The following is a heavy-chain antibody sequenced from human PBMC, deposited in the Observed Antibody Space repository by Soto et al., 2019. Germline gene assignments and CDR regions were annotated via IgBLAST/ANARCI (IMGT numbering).Heavy chain of an antibody. D-gene: IGHD3-10*01. J-gene: IGHJ6*02. CDR2: IYYSGST. V-gene: IGHV4-59*01. Sequence: SETLSLTCTVSGGSISSYYWSWIRQPPGKGLEWIGYIYYSGSTNYNPSLKSRVTISVDTSKNQFSLKLSSVTAADTAVYYCARYAGFGELILRHYYYYGMDVWGQGTTVTVSS. CDR3: ARYAGFGELILRHYYYYGMDV. CDR1: GGSISSYY.